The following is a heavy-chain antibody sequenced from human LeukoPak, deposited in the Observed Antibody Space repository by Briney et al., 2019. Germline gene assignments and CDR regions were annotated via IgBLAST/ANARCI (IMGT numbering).Heavy chain of an antibody. J-gene: IGHJ4*02. CDR3: ARSTVTGVDY. Sequence: PGESLKISCKVSGDSFAYWIGWVRQMPGKGLEWMGIIYPGDSDTRYSPSFQGQVTISADKSISTAYLQWSSLKASDTAMYYCARSTVTGVDYWGQGTLVTVSS. D-gene: IGHD4-11*01. CDR2: IYPGDSDT. CDR1: GDSFAYW. V-gene: IGHV5-51*01.